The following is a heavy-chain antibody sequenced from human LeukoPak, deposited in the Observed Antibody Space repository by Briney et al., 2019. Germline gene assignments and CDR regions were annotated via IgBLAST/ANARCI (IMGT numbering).Heavy chain of an antibody. V-gene: IGHV4-59*11. Sequence: PSETLSLTCTVSGASLSGHYWTWIRQSPGKGLEWIGYIFYSGYTNFNPSLKSRVTISLDTSKNQFSLNLTSVTGADTAVYFCARGARFYPHWGQGVLVTVYS. CDR2: IFYSGYT. J-gene: IGHJ4*02. D-gene: IGHD3-16*01. CDR3: ARGARFYPH. CDR1: GASLSGHY.